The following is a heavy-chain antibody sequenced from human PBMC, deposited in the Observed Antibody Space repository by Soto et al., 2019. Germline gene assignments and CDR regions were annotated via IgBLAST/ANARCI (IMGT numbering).Heavy chain of an antibody. CDR1: GYSFTSYW. CDR3: ARGGYSGGCCYWFDY. Sequence: GESLKISCKGSGYSFTSYWIGWVRQMPGKGLEWMGIIYPGDSDTRYSPSFQGQVTVSADKSISTAYLQWSSLKASDTAIYYCARGGYSGGCCYWFDYWGQGTLVTVSS. D-gene: IGHD2-15*01. V-gene: IGHV5-51*01. CDR2: IYPGDSDT. J-gene: IGHJ5*01.